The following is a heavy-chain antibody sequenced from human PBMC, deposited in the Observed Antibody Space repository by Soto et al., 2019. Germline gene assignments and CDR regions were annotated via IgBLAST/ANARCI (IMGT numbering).Heavy chain of an antibody. Sequence: QVQLVESGGGVVQPGRSLRLSCVASGFNFDNFVMHWVRQAPGKGLEWAAVIAYDGSHTYYADSVKGRFSISRDSFKKTLFLEMNSLRPDDTAVYYCARDLRNPSAGWLDPWGQGTLVSVSS. D-gene: IGHD1-1*01. CDR2: IAYDGSHT. J-gene: IGHJ5*02. CDR1: GFNFDNFV. V-gene: IGHV3-30-3*01. CDR3: ARDLRNPSAGWLDP.